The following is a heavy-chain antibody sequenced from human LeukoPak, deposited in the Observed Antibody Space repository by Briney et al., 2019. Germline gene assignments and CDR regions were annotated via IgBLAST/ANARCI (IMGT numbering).Heavy chain of an antibody. CDR2: IIPIFGTA. CDR1: GGTFSSYA. CDR3: ATDRGILPDGDSYKEAFDI. V-gene: IGHV1-69*05. D-gene: IGHD1-1*01. J-gene: IGHJ3*02. Sequence: GASVKVSCKASGGTFSSYAISWVRQAPGQGLEWMEGIIPIFGTANYAQKFQGRVTITTDESTSTAYMELSSLRSEDTAVYYCATDRGILPDGDSYKEAFDIWGQGTMVTVSS.